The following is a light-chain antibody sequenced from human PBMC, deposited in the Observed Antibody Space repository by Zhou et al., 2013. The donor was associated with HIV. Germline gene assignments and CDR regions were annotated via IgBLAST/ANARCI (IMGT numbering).Light chain of an antibody. J-gene: IGKJ2*01. CDR1: QTINNSY. V-gene: IGKV3-20*01. CDR3: QLFDNSPNYT. Sequence: ETVLMQSPGTLSLSEGDVATLSCWASQTINNSYLAWYQQTPGQAPRLLIYGTSNRATGIPDRFSGSGSETDFTLTVSRLEPGDSALYYCQLFDNSPNYTFGQGTKLEI. CDR2: GTS.